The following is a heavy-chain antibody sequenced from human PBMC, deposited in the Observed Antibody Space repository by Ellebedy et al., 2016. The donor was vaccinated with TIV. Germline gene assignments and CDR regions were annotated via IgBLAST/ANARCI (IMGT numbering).Heavy chain of an antibody. Sequence: GESLKISCAASGFTFSDYSMNWVRQAPGKGLEWVSSISSSGNYRYHGDSVKGRLTISRDNAKNSLYLQMNSLRAEDTAVYYCAREKSGHKWNDGFDSWGQGTLVTVSS. CDR2: ISSSGNYR. J-gene: IGHJ4*02. CDR1: GFTFSDYS. D-gene: IGHD1-1*01. CDR3: AREKSGHKWNDGFDS. V-gene: IGHV3-21*01.